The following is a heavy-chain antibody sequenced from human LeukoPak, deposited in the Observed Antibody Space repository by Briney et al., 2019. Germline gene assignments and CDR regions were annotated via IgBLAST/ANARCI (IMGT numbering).Heavy chain of an antibody. CDR2: ISSSSSYI. CDR1: GFTFSSYS. CDR3: AKGMGPGIVVVPAARPLDY. D-gene: IGHD2-2*01. Sequence: GGSLRLSCAASGFTFSSYSMNWVRQAPGKGLEWVSSISSSSSYIYYADSVKGRFTISRDNSKNTLYLQMNSLRAEDTAVYYCAKGMGPGIVVVPAARPLDYWGQGTLVTVSS. J-gene: IGHJ4*02. V-gene: IGHV3-21*04.